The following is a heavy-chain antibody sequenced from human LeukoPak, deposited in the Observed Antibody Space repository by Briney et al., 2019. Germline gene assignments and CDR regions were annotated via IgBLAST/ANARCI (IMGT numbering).Heavy chain of an antibody. V-gene: IGHV3-53*01. CDR2: IYTGNST. J-gene: IGHJ5*02. D-gene: IGHD3-10*01. CDR1: GFTINTNY. Sequence: GGSLRLSCAASGFTINTNYMSWVRQAPGKGLEWVSGIYTGNSTIYADSVRGRFTISRDNSKNTFYLQMNSLRAEDTAVYYCVGYHSESPAPWGQGTLVTVSS. CDR3: VGYHSESPAP.